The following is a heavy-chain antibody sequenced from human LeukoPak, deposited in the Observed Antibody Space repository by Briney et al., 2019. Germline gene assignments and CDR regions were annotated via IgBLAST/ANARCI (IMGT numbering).Heavy chain of an antibody. CDR1: GGSISSYY. CDR3: AKYSSSWYDY. CDR2: IYYSGST. Sequence: SETLSLTCTVSGGSISSYYWSWIRQPPGKGLEWIGSIYYSGSTYYNPSLKSRVTISVDTSKNQSSLKLSSVTAADTAVYYCAKYSSSWYDYWGQGTLVTVSS. D-gene: IGHD6-13*01. J-gene: IGHJ4*02. V-gene: IGHV4-59*12.